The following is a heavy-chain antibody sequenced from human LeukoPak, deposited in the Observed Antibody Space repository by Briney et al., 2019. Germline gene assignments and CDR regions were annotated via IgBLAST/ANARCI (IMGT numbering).Heavy chain of an antibody. CDR2: INPNSGGT. V-gene: IGHV1-2*02. Sequence: ASVKVSCKASGYTFTGYYMHWVRQAPGQGLEWMGWINPNSGGTNYAQKFQGRITMTRDTSTNTVYMELSSLRSEDTAVYYCARGPSITMIRGGQWYYYMDVWGKGTTVTISS. CDR1: GYTFTGYY. CDR3: ARGPSITMIRGGQWYYYMDV. D-gene: IGHD3-10*01. J-gene: IGHJ6*03.